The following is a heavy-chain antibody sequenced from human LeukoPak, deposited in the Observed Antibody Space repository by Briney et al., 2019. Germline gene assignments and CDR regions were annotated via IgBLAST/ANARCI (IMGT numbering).Heavy chain of an antibody. D-gene: IGHD3-3*01. Sequence: GGSLRLSCAASGFTFSSYAMSWVRQAPGKGLEWVSAISGSGGSTYYADSVKGRFTISRDNAKNSLYLQMNSLRAEDTAVYYCARELYDFWSGYPGYGMDVWGQGTTVTVSS. J-gene: IGHJ6*02. V-gene: IGHV3-23*01. CDR3: ARELYDFWSGYPGYGMDV. CDR1: GFTFSSYA. CDR2: ISGSGGST.